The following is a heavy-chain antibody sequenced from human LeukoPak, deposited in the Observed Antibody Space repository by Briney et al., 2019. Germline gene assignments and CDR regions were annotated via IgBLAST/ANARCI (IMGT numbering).Heavy chain of an antibody. D-gene: IGHD3-10*01. V-gene: IGHV4-30-2*01. Sequence: SETLSLTCAVSGGSISSGGYSWSWIRQPPGKGLEWIAYMYHSGTTYYNPSLKSRVTISADRSKNQLSLKLSSVTAADTAVYYCARSTTGFGLDYYYGIDVWGQGTTVTVSS. J-gene: IGHJ6*02. CDR2: MYHSGTT. CDR3: ARSTTGFGLDYYYGIDV. CDR1: GGSISSGGYS.